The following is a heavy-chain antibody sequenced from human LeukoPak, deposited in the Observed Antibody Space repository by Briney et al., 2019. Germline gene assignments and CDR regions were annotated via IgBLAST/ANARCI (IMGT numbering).Heavy chain of an antibody. J-gene: IGHJ4*02. Sequence: PSETLSLTCAVSGGSISSYYWSWIRQPPGKELEWIGYIYYSGSSNYNPSLKSRVTISLDTSKNQFSLKLTSATAADPAVYYCAREKRSITIFGMGRTLDYWGLGTLVTVSS. V-gene: IGHV4-59*01. CDR1: GGSISSYY. CDR3: AREKRSITIFGMGRTLDY. CDR2: IYYSGSS. D-gene: IGHD3-3*01.